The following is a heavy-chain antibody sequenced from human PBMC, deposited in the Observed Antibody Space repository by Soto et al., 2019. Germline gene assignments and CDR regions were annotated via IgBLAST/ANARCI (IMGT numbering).Heavy chain of an antibody. D-gene: IGHD2-2*02. CDR3: SRGIPADY. V-gene: IGHV3-30*03. Sequence: QVQLVESGGGVVQPGRSLRLSCAASGFIFSNYGMHWDRQAPGKGLEWVAVISYDRSDKYYADSVKGRVTISRDNSKNTLYLQMDSLIPEDTAMYYCSRGIPADYWGQGTLVTVSS. CDR1: GFIFSNYG. J-gene: IGHJ4*02. CDR2: ISYDRSDK.